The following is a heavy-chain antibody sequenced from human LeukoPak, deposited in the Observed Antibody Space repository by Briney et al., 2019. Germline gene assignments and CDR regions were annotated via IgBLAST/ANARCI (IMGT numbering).Heavy chain of an antibody. CDR1: GFTFSNYA. J-gene: IGHJ3*02. CDR3: VKGGLYDYVGLAFDI. V-gene: IGHV3-64D*06. CDR2: ISTNGRFT. Sequence: GGSLRLSCSASGFTFSNYATHWVRQAPGKGLEYVSGISTNGRFTYYADSVKGRFTISRDNSKNTLYLQMSSLRAEDTAVYYCVKGGLYDYVGLAFDIWGQGTMVTVSS. D-gene: IGHD3-16*01.